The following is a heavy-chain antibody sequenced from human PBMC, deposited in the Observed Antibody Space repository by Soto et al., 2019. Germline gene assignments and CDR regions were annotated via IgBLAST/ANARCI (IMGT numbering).Heavy chain of an antibody. CDR1: GGSISSYY. CDR2: IYHSGYT. CDR3: VREGVYDFCSGSPHDGMDV. J-gene: IGHJ6*02. Sequence: PSETLSLTCTVSGGSISSYYWSWIRQSPGKGLEWIGYIYHSGYTNYNPSLKSRVTISIDTSKNQFSLKLSSVTAADTAVYYCVREGVYDFCSGSPHDGMDVWGQGTTVTVS. V-gene: IGHV4-59*01. D-gene: IGHD3-3*01.